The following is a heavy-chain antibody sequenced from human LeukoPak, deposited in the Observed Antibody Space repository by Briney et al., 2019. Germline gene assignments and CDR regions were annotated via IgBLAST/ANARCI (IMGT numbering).Heavy chain of an antibody. CDR1: GYTFTRHS. CDR2: INPNGGRT. J-gene: IGHJ4*02. CDR3: ARDNNGWAWDY. Sequence: GASVKVSCKTSGYTFTRHSMHWVRQAPGQGLGWMGIINPNGGRTTYAQKIQGRVTMTRDMSTGTMYMEMSSLRSEDTAVYYCARDNNGWAWDYWGQGTLVTVPS. V-gene: IGHV1-46*01. D-gene: IGHD6-19*01.